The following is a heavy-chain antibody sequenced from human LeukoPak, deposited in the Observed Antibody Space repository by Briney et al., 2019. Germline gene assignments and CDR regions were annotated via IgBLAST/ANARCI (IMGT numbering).Heavy chain of an antibody. CDR1: GESFSGYY. J-gene: IGHJ4*02. CDR3: ATGLGGGVSGEYFDY. D-gene: IGHD3-10*01. Sequence: SETLSLTCAVYGESFSGYYWSWIRQPPGKGLEWIGEINHSGSTNYNPSLKSRVTISVDTSKNQFSLKLSSVTAADTAVYYCATGLGGGVSGEYFDYWGQGTLVTVSS. CDR2: INHSGST. V-gene: IGHV4-34*01.